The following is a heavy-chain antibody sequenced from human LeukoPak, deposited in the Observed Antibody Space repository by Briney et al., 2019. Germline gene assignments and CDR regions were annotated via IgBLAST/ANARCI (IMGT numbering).Heavy chain of an antibody. J-gene: IGHJ4*02. V-gene: IGHV3-49*04. CDR3: TRTMIVVVTPFDY. Sequence: GRSLRLSCTASGFTFGDYAMSWVRQAPGKGLERVGFIRSKAYGGTTEYAASVKGRFTISRDDSKSIAYLQMNSLKTEDTAVYYCTRTMIVVVTPFDYWGQGTLVTVSS. D-gene: IGHD3-22*01. CDR2: IRSKAYGGTT. CDR1: GFTFGDYA.